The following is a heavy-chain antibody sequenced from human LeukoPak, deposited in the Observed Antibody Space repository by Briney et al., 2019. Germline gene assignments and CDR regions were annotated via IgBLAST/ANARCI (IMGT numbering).Heavy chain of an antibody. J-gene: IGHJ4*02. CDR1: AGSINSGDYS. Sequence: PSETLYLTCTVSAGSINSGDYSWSWIRQPQGKGLEWIGYIYYSGSTYYNPSLKSRVTISVDTSKNQLSLKLSSVTAADTAVYYCAGFSGWALLGYWGQGTLVTVSS. CDR2: IYYSGST. CDR3: AGFSGWALLGY. D-gene: IGHD6-19*01. V-gene: IGHV4-30-4*01.